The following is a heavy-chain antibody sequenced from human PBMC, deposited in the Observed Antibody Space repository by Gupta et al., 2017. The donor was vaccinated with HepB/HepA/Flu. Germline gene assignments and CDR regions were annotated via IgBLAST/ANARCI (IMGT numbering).Heavy chain of an antibody. D-gene: IGHD1-1*01. CDR3: ATLNVKLEKDYYYYMDV. V-gene: IGHV1-69*06. Sequence: GAEVKKPGSSVKVSCKASGGTFSSYAISWVRQAPGQGLEWMGGIIPIFGTANYAQKFQGRVTITADKSTSTAYMELSSLRSEDTAVYYCATLNVKLEKDYYYYMDVGGKGTTVTVSS. CDR1: GGTFSSYA. J-gene: IGHJ6*03. CDR2: IIPIFGTA.